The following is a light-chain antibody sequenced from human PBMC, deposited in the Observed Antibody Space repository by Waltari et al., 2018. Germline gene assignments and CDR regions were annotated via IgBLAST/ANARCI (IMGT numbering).Light chain of an antibody. CDR2: AAS. Sequence: AIRITQYPSSLSASTGDRVTITCRASQGISSYLAWYQHKPGKAPKLLIYAASTLQSGVPSRFSGSGSGTDFTLTISCLQSEDFATYYCQQYYSYPRTFGKGTKVEIK. J-gene: IGKJ1*01. V-gene: IGKV1-8*01. CDR1: QGISSY. CDR3: QQYYSYPRT.